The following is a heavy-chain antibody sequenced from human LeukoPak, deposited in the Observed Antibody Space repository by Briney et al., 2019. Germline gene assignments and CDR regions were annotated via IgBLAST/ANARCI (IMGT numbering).Heavy chain of an antibody. CDR3: ARDEYGAAD. V-gene: IGHV4-38-2*02. D-gene: IGHD4-17*01. CDR2: VYNTGTT. Sequence: SETLSLSCVVSGYSVSSGYYWGWIRQSPGKGLGWIASVYNTGTTYYTPSPKSRARLSVNMSKNHVSLRPTSVTAADTAMYDCARDEYGAADWGQGILVTVSS. CDR1: GYSVSSGYY. J-gene: IGHJ4*02.